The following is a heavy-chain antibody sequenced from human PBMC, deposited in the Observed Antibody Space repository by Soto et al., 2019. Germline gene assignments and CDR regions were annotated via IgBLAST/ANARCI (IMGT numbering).Heavy chain of an antibody. V-gene: IGHV3-33*01. CDR3: ARIPERSEYGMAV. Sequence: QVQLVESGGGVVQPGRSLRLSCAGSGFTFSIYGIHWVRQAPGKGLEWVAVIWYDGSNKYYADSVKGRFTISRDNSKNTVYLQMSSLRAEDTAVYYCARIPERSEYGMAVWGQGTTVTVSS. CDR2: IWYDGSNK. CDR1: GFTFSIYG. J-gene: IGHJ6*02. D-gene: IGHD1-1*01.